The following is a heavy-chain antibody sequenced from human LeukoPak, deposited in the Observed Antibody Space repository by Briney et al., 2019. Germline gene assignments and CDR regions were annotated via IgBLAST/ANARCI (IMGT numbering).Heavy chain of an antibody. CDR2: ISSYKGNT. J-gene: IGHJ3*01. V-gene: IGHV1-18*04. CDR3: ATSRWEPHAPDALNV. D-gene: IGHD1-26*01. CDR1: GYTFTSYD. Sequence: GASVKVSCKASGYTFTSYDINWVRQATGQGLEWLGWISSYKGNTNDAEKFQGRVFMTTDTSTTAAYMELRSLTSDDTAVYYCATSRWEPHAPDALNVWGQGTLVTVSS.